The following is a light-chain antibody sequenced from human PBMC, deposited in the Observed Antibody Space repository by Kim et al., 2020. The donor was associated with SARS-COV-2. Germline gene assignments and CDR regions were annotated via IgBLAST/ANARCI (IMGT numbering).Light chain of an antibody. CDR3: QAWDSSTHNYV. J-gene: IGLJ1*01. V-gene: IGLV3-1*01. CDR1: NSGDKY. CDR2: QDN. Sequence: SPGQTGSIPCSRYNSGDKYVSWYQQKPGQSPVVVIYQDNQRPSGLPERFSGSNSGNTATLTISGTQAMDEADYYCQAWDSSTHNYVFGAGTKVTVL.